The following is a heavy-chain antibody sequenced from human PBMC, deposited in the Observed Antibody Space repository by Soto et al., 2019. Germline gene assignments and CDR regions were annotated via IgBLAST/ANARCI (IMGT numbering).Heavy chain of an antibody. CDR3: TTDPLSDTPIREWYYMDV. J-gene: IGHJ6*03. CDR2: IKSKTDGGTT. Sequence: GGDLRISCEASGLNLSNAWMSWVRQAPGKGLEWVGRIKSKTDGGTTDYAAPVKGRFTISRDDSKNTLYLQMNSLKTEDTAVYYCTTDPLSDTPIREWYYMDVWGKGTTVTVSS. V-gene: IGHV3-15*01. D-gene: IGHD2-8*01. CDR1: GLNLSNAW.